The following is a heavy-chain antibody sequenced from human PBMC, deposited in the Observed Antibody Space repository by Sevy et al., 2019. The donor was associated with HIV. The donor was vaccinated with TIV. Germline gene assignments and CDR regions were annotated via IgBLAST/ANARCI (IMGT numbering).Heavy chain of an antibody. CDR2: ITSTGSTT. V-gene: IGHV3-23*01. CDR3: AKDLGWPL. J-gene: IGHJ4*02. D-gene: IGHD2-15*01. Sequence: GGSLRLSCAASGFIFGNHAMSWVRQTPGKGLEWVSGITSTGSTTYYMDSVKGGFTISRDNSKNTLYLQMNSLRAEDTAVYYCAKDLGWPLWGQGTLVTVSS. CDR1: GFIFGNHA.